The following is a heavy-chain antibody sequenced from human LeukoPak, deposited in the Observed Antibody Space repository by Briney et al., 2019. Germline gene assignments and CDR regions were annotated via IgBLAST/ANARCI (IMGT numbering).Heavy chain of an antibody. Sequence: GASVKVSCTASGGTFSSYAISWVRQAPGQGLEWMGGIIPIFGTANYAQKFQGRVTITADESTSTAYMELSSLRSEDTAVYYCARGPYGLSYYYGMDDWGQGTTVTVSS. CDR2: IIPIFGTA. CDR1: GGTFSSYA. J-gene: IGHJ6*02. D-gene: IGHD3-10*01. CDR3: ARGPYGLSYYYGMDD. V-gene: IGHV1-69*13.